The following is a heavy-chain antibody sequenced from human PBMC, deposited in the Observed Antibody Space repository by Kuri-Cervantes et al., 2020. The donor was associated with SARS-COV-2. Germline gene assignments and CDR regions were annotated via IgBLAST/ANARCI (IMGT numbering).Heavy chain of an antibody. J-gene: IGHJ4*02. CDR1: GFTFSDYY. Sequence: GESLKISCAASGFTFSDYYITWIRQAPGKGLEWVSYISSSGSTIHYADFVKGRFTISGDNVKNSVYLQMNSLRAEDTAVYYCARDLRLGKSLDYWGQGTLVTVSS. D-gene: IGHD6-19*01. V-gene: IGHV3-11*04. CDR3: ARDLRLGKSLDY. CDR2: ISSSGSTI.